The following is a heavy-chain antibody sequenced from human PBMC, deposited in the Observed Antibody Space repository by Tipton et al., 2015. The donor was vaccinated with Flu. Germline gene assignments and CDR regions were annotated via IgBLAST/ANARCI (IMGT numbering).Heavy chain of an antibody. CDR3: ARETISDLSYYMDV. CDR2: ISHTGSA. Sequence: TLSLTCAVYGGSFSGYYWSWIRQPPGKGLEWIGDISHTGSANYNPSLRSRVTLSVDTSKNQFSLKLKSVTAADTAIYYCARETISDLSYYMDVWDKGSTVTVSS. D-gene: IGHD5-12*01. V-gene: IGHV4-34*01. CDR1: GGSFSGYY. J-gene: IGHJ6*03.